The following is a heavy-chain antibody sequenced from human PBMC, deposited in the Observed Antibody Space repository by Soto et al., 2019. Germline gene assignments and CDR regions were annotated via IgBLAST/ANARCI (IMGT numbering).Heavy chain of an antibody. D-gene: IGHD3-10*01. CDR3: ATGLVPRFFEA. CDR2: IIPSLNMA. Sequence: QVQLVQSGAEVRKPGSSVRVSCRTSGDTFTSYTINWVRQAPGQGLEWMGRIIPSLNMANYAQKFQGSVTFTADKSTSTAYMDLSRLRSEDTAVYFCATGLVPRFFEAWGQGTPVTVSS. CDR1: GDTFTSYT. V-gene: IGHV1-69*02. J-gene: IGHJ5*02.